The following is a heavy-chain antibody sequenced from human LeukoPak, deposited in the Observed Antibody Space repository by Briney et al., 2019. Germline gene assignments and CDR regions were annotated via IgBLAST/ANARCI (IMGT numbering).Heavy chain of an antibody. J-gene: IGHJ6*02. CDR1: GESFSIYG. CDR3: ASGSYLWGGMDV. D-gene: IGHD1-26*01. V-gene: IGHV1-18*01. Sequence: ASVKVSCKASGESFSIYGFAWVRQGPGQGLGWMGWISADSGDRYYAQNFQHRVTMTTDTSTTTGYMELRSLRSDDTAVYYCASGSYLWGGMDVWGQGTTVTVSS. CDR2: ISADSGDR.